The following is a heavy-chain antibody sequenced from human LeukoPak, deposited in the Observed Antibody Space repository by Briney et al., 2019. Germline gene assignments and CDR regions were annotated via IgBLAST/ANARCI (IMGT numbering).Heavy chain of an antibody. Sequence: SENLSLNCTVSGGSISSSSYYWGWIRQPPGKGLEWIGSIYYSGSTYYNPSLKSRVTISVDTSKNKFSLKLSSVTAADTAVYYCARGHTLFPIDYWGQGTLVTVSS. CDR1: GGSISSSSYY. CDR3: ARGHTLFPIDY. D-gene: IGHD2-21*01. V-gene: IGHV4-39*07. CDR2: IYYSGST. J-gene: IGHJ4*02.